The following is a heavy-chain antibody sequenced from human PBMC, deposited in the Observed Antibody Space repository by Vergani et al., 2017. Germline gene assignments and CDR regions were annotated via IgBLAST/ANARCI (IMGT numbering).Heavy chain of an antibody. J-gene: IGHJ6*02. CDR1: GFTFDDYA. Sequence: VQLVESGGGVVQPGRSLRLSCAASGFTFDDYAMHWVRQAPGKGLEWVSGISWNSGSIGHADSVKGRFTISRDNAKNSLYLQMNSLRAEDTALYYCAKGQKPTRNYGMDVWGQGTTVTVSS. V-gene: IGHV3-9*01. CDR3: AKGQKPTRNYGMDV. CDR2: ISWNSGSI.